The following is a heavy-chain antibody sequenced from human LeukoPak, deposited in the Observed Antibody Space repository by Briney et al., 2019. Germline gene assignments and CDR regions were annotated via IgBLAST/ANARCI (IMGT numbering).Heavy chain of an antibody. J-gene: IGHJ3*02. CDR1: GDTFTSYG. CDR3: ASGRFSGSSWPGMTFDI. D-gene: IGHD6-13*01. V-gene: IGHV1-18*01. CDR2: ISAYNGNT. Sequence: ASVKVSCKASGDTFTSYGISWVRQAPGQGLEWMGWISAYNGNTNYAQKLQGRVTMTTDTSTSTACMELRSLRSDDTAVYYCASGRFSGSSWPGMTFDIWGQGTMVTVSS.